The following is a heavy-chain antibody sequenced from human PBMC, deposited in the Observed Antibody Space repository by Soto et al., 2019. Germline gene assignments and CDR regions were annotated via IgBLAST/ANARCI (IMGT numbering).Heavy chain of an antibody. Sequence: SETLSLTCTVSGGSISSYYWSWIRRPPGKGLEWIGYIYYSGSTNYNPSLKGRFTISRDSSKNTVSLEMTSLRAEDTAVYYCAKGGRQWLVTSDFNYWGQGALVTVSS. CDR1: GGSISSYY. CDR3: AKGGRQWLVTSDFNY. CDR2: IYYSGST. J-gene: IGHJ4*02. V-gene: IGHV4-59*01. D-gene: IGHD6-19*01.